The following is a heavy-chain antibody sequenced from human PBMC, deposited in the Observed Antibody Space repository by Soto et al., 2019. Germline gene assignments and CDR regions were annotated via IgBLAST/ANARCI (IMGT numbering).Heavy chain of an antibody. CDR2: ISSSGSTI. J-gene: IGHJ4*02. CDR1: GFTLSSYS. CDR3: ARQGLARGIYYFDY. V-gene: IGHV3-48*04. D-gene: IGHD3-3*02. Sequence: GGSLRLSCAASGFTLSSYSMNWVRQAPGKGLEWVSYISSSGSTIYYADSVKGRFTISRDNAKNSLYLQMNSLRAEDTAVYYCARQGLARGIYYFDYWGQGTLVTVSS.